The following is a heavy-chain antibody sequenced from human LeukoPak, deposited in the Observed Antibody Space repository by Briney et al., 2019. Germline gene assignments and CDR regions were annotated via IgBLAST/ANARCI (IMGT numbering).Heavy chain of an antibody. J-gene: IGHJ3*02. CDR3: AISRDKYQLLFEDDVYDS. CDR1: GGTFTSYA. V-gene: IGHV1-69*13. Sequence: ASVKGSCKAPGGTFTSYAISWVRQAPGQGLEWMGGIIPIFGTANSAQKFQGRVSLTADESTRTPYMELSSLRPEDTAVYYCAISRDKYQLLFEDDVYDSWRQGTIAIVSS. D-gene: IGHD2-2*01. CDR2: IIPIFGTA.